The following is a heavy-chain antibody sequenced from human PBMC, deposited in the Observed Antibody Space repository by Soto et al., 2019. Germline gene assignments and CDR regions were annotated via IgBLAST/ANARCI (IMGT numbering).Heavy chain of an antibody. J-gene: IGHJ4*02. Sequence: EVQLVESGGGLVQPGGSLRLSCAASGFTVSSNYMSWVRQAPGKGLEWVSVIYSGGSTYYADSVKGRFTISRDNSKNTLYLQMNSLRAEDTAVYYCARVRPGDYGDYWGQGTLVTVSS. V-gene: IGHV3-66*01. CDR2: IYSGGST. D-gene: IGHD4-17*01. CDR1: GFTVSSNY. CDR3: ARVRPGDYGDY.